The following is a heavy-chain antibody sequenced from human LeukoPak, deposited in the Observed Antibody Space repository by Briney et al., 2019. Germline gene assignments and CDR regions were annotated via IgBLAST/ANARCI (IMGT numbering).Heavy chain of an antibody. CDR1: GGTFSSYA. D-gene: IGHD2-2*01. Sequence: EASVKVSCKASGGTFSSYAISWVRQAPGQGLEWMGGIIPIFGTANYAQKFQGRVTMTEDTSTDTAYMELSSLRSEDTAVYYCASLIVVVPAAPGAFWFDPWGQGTLVTVSS. CDR3: ASLIVVVPAAPGAFWFDP. J-gene: IGHJ5*02. V-gene: IGHV1-69*06. CDR2: IIPIFGTA.